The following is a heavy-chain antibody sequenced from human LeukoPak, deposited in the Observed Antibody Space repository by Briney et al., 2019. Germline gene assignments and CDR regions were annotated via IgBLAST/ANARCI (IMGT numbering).Heavy chain of an antibody. CDR2: IYTSGST. D-gene: IGHD3-22*01. CDR3: ARPHYYDSSGYYSPADYYYYMDV. Sequence: SETLSLTCTVSGGSISSYYWSWLRQPAGKGLEWIGRIYTSGSTYYNPSLKSRVTISVDTSKNQFSLKLSSVTAADTAVYYCARPHYYDSSGYYSPADYYYYMDVWGKGTTVTVSS. CDR1: GGSISSYY. J-gene: IGHJ6*03. V-gene: IGHV4-4*07.